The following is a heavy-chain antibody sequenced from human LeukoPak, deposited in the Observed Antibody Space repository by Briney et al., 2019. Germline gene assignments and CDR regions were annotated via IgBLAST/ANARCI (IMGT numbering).Heavy chain of an antibody. CDR1: GFTFSNAW. CDR2: IKSKTDDGTT. D-gene: IGHD3-10*01. J-gene: IGHJ4*02. V-gene: IGHV3-15*01. Sequence: NPGGSLRLSCAASGFTFSNAWMSWVRQAPGKGLEWVGRIKSKTDDGTTDYAAPVKGRFTISRDDSKNTLYLQMNSLKTEDTAVYYCTTDPSGSITMVRGVTPFDYWGQGTLVTVSS. CDR3: TTDPSGSITMVRGVTPFDY.